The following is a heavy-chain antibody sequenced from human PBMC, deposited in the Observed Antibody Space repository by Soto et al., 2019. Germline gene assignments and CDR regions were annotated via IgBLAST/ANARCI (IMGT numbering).Heavy chain of an antibody. CDR3: ARDVRSGSYYGGRWFDP. CDR1: GGSISSGGYS. Sequence: SGTLSLTCAVSGGSISSGGYSWSWIRQPPGKGLEWIGYIYHSGSTYYNPSLKSRVTISVDRSKNQFSLKLSSVTAADTAVYYCARDVRSGSYYGGRWFDPWGQGTLVTVSS. CDR2: IYHSGST. V-gene: IGHV4-30-2*01. D-gene: IGHD1-26*01. J-gene: IGHJ5*02.